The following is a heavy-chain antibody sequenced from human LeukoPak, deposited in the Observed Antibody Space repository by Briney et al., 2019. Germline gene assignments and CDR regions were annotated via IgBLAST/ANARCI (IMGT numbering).Heavy chain of an antibody. Sequence: ASVKVSCKVSGYTLTDLSINWVRQPPGKGLEWMGAFDPEDGEAFYAPKFQGRVTMTQDTSTDTSYMELSSLRSDGTAVYFCTTITTRAFDSWGQGTLVTVAS. CDR2: FDPEDGEA. CDR1: GYTLTDLS. D-gene: IGHD1-1*01. CDR3: TTITTRAFDS. V-gene: IGHV1-24*01. J-gene: IGHJ4*02.